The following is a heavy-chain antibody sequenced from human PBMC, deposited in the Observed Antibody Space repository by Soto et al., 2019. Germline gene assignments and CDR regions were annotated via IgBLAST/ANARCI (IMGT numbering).Heavy chain of an antibody. V-gene: IGHV3-23*01. CDR2: ISGSDGNT. Sequence: EVQLLESGGGLVQPGGSLRLSCAASGFIFSSYAMSWVRQTPGKGLEWVSGISGSDGNTYYADSVKGRFTISRDNSKNTLYRQINSLRDEDKPMYHCARARKENGSPDWFGHWGQGTQVTVSS. D-gene: IGHD1-26*01. J-gene: IGHJ5*02. CDR3: ARARKENGSPDWFGH. CDR1: GFIFSSYA.